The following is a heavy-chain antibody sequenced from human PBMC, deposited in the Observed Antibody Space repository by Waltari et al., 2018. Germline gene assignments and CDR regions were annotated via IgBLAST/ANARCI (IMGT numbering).Heavy chain of an antibody. D-gene: IGHD3-22*01. CDR3: ARMIVVVSFDY. CDR2: IYYSGST. CDR1: GCSIRSRSYY. J-gene: IGHJ4*02. V-gene: IGHV4-39*01. Sequence: QLQLQESGPGLVKPSETLSLTCPVSGCSIRSRSYYWGWIRQPPGKGLEWIGSIYYSGSTYYNPSLKSRVTISVDTSKNQFSLKLSSVTAADTAVYYCARMIVVVSFDYWGQGTLVTVSS.